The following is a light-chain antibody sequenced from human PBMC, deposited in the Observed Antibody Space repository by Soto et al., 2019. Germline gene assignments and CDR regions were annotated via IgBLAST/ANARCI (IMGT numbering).Light chain of an antibody. Sequence: EIVLTQSPATLSLSPGERATLSCRASQSVSSYLAWYQQKPSQAPRLLIYDASNRATGIPARFSGSGSGTDFTLTISSPEPEDFAVYYCQQRSNWPRLTFGGGTKVEIK. J-gene: IGKJ4*01. V-gene: IGKV3-11*01. CDR1: QSVSSY. CDR2: DAS. CDR3: QQRSNWPRLT.